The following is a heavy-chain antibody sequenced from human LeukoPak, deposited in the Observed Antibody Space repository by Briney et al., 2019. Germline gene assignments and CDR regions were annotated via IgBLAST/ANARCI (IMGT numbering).Heavy chain of an antibody. CDR1: GYTFTDYY. D-gene: IGHD5-12*01. Sequence: ASVTVSCKASGYTFTDYYLHWLRQAPAQGLEWMGRINPNRGGTNFVQKFQGRVILTRDTSISTAYKELSMLKSDHTAEYYCASGRSGEWLRFDYWGQGTLVTVSS. J-gene: IGHJ4*02. CDR3: ASGRSGEWLRFDY. V-gene: IGHV1-2*06. CDR2: INPNRGGT.